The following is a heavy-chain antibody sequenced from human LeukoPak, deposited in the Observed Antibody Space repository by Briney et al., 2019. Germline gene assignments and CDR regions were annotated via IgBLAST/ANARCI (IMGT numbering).Heavy chain of an antibody. Sequence: PGGSLRLSCAASGFTFSTFVMHWVRQAPGKGLEWVAAMSYGGSNKYYADSVKGRFTISRDNSKNTLYLQMSSLRPEDTAVYYCAKGGGGERLDQAYFDYWGQGTLVTVSS. CDR1: GFTFSTFV. CDR3: AKGGGGERLDQAYFDY. CDR2: MSYGGSNK. V-gene: IGHV3-30*18. J-gene: IGHJ4*02. D-gene: IGHD1-26*01.